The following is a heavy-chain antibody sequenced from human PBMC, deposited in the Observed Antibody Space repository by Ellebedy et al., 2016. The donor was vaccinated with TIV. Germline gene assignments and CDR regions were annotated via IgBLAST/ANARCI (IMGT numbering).Heavy chain of an antibody. Sequence: AASVKVSCKTSGYTFTIYAITWVRQAPGQGLEWMGRISPYDDNTNYAQEFQGRVTMTTDTSTNTAYMELSSLRSDDTVVYYCARDLTAMVTMTYWGQGTLVTVSS. J-gene: IGHJ4*02. CDR3: ARDLTAMVTMTY. D-gene: IGHD5-18*01. CDR1: GYTFTIYA. CDR2: ISPYDDNT. V-gene: IGHV1-18*01.